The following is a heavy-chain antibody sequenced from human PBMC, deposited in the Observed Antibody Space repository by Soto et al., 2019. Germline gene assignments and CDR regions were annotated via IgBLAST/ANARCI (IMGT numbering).Heavy chain of an antibody. V-gene: IGHV1-69*02. D-gene: IGHD6-6*01. J-gene: IGHJ4*02. CDR2: IIPIRGIA. Sequence: SVKVSCKASGGTFSSYTISWGRQAPGQGLEWMGRIIPIRGIANYAQKFQGRVTITADKSTSTAYMEQSSLRAEDTAVDYWGSDQDSSSSYFDYWGQGTLVTVSS. CDR3: GSDQDSSSSYFDY. CDR1: GGTFSSYT.